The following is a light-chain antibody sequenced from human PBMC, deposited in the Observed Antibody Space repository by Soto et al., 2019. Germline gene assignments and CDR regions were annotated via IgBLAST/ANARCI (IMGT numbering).Light chain of an antibody. CDR1: QGISSW. CDR3: QQYNSHRT. Sequence: DIQMTQSPSTLSASVGDRVTITCRASQGISSWLAWYQQKPGKAPKLLIYDASSLESGVPSRFSGSGSGTEFTLTISSLQPDDFATYYCQQYNSHRTFGQGTKVEIK. CDR2: DAS. J-gene: IGKJ1*01. V-gene: IGKV1-5*01.